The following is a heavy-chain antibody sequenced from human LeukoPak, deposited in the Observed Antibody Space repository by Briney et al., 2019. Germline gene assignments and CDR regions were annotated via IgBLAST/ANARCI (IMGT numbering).Heavy chain of an antibody. CDR3: AREYNGDSDHYYYYMDV. CDR2: IYYSGGT. J-gene: IGHJ6*03. CDR1: GGSISSSSYY. D-gene: IGHD4-17*01. Sequence: SETLSLTCTVSGGSISSSSYYWGWIRQPPGKGLEWIGSIYYSGGTYYNPSLKSRVTISVDTSKNQFSLKLSSVTAADTAVYYCAREYNGDSDHYYYYMDVWGKGTTVTVSS. V-gene: IGHV4-39*02.